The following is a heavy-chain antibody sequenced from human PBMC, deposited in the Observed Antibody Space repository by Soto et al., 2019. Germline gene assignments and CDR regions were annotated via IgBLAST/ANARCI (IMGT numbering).Heavy chain of an antibody. V-gene: IGHV1-8*01. J-gene: IGHJ5*02. D-gene: IGHD4-4*01. CDR2: MNPNSGNA. CDR1: GYSFTRHD. Sequence: QVQLVQSGAEVRKPGASVRVSCKATGYSFTRHDINWLRQAAGQGLEWMGGMNPNSGNAVSAQKFQGRVTMTRNTSITTAYIEVTSLKSEDTAVYFCARGAYNDYTHWFHPRGQGTLVTVSS. CDR3: ARGAYNDYTHWFHP.